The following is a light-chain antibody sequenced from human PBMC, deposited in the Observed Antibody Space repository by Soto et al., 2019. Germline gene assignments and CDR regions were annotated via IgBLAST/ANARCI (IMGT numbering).Light chain of an antibody. CDR1: PTIGSNY. Sequence: ETVLTQSPGTPYLSPGERANISCRASPTIGSNYLAWYRQTPGQAPRLLIYGASNRATGIADRFTGSGSGTDFTLIISCPEPEDFALYYCQQSGSAPWTFGQGTKVEI. CDR2: GAS. CDR3: QQSGSAPWT. J-gene: IGKJ1*01. V-gene: IGKV3-20*01.